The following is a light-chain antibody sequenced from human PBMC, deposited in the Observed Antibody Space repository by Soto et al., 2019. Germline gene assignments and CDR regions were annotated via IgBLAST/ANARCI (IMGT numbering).Light chain of an antibody. J-gene: IGKJ5*01. V-gene: IGKV1-39*01. CDR1: QSIDDY. CDR3: QQSYSSPIT. Sequence: DLQMTQSPSSLSASIGDRVTITCRASQSIDDYLNWYQQKPGKAPKLLIYTSSNLQSGAPSRFSGRGSGTDFSLTITDLQPEDSATYYCQQSYSSPITFGQGTRLEI. CDR2: TSS.